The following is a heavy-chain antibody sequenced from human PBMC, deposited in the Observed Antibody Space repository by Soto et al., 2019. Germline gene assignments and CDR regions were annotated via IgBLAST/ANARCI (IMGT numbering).Heavy chain of an antibody. D-gene: IGHD5-12*01. CDR2: ISYDGSNK. J-gene: IGHJ4*02. CDR1: GFTFSSYA. Sequence: QVQLVESGGGVVQPGRSLRLSCAASGFTFSSYAMHWVRQAPGKGLEWVAVISYDGSNKYYADSVKGRLTISRDNSKNTLYLQMNSLRAEDTAVYYCARDRDFGGYSGYFDYWGQGTLVTVSS. V-gene: IGHV3-30-3*01. CDR3: ARDRDFGGYSGYFDY.